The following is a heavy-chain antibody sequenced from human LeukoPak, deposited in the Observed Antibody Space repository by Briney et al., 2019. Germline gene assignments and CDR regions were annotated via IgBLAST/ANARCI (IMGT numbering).Heavy chain of an antibody. CDR1: GFTFSSYE. CDR3: ARLYYGSGSYYNEPSDY. J-gene: IGHJ4*02. D-gene: IGHD3-10*01. Sequence: PGGSLRLSCAASGFTFSSYEMNWVRQAPGKGLEWVSYISSSGSTIYYADSVKGRFTISRGNAKNSLYLQMNSLRAEDTAVYYCARLYYGSGSYYNEPSDYWGQGTLVTVSS. V-gene: IGHV3-48*03. CDR2: ISSSGSTI.